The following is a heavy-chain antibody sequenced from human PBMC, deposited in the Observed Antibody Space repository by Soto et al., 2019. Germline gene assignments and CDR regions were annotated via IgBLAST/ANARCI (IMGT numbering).Heavy chain of an antibody. CDR3: ARDHSSSWSKTYWYFDL. CDR1: GGTFSSYT. V-gene: IGHV1-69*04. CDR2: IIPILGIA. D-gene: IGHD6-13*01. Sequence: SVKVSCKASGGTFSSYTISWVRQAPGQGLEWMGRIIPILGIANYAQKFQGRVTITADKSTSTAYMELSSLRSEDTAVYYCARDHSSSWSKTYWYFDLWGRGTLVTVSS. J-gene: IGHJ2*01.